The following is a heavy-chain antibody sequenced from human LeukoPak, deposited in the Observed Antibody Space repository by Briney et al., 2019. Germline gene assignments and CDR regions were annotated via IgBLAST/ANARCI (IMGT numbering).Heavy chain of an antibody. D-gene: IGHD4-17*01. Sequence: ASVKVSCKTSGGTFNNSAISWVRQAPGQGLEWLGGIMPLFGTAGYAQKFQGRVTITKDESMRTVYLELTSLTSDDTAVYYCARGVHGDYGSGWFDPWGQGTLVSVSS. J-gene: IGHJ5*02. V-gene: IGHV1-69*05. CDR1: GGTFNNSA. CDR2: IMPLFGTA. CDR3: ARGVHGDYGSGWFDP.